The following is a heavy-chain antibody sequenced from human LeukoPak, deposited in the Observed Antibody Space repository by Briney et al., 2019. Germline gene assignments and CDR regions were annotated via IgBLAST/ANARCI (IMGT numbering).Heavy chain of an antibody. CDR2: FSPADSKT. Sequence: GESLKTSCEGSGSSSTSYRIGWVRQTPGKGLEWMGIFSPADSKTRYRTSSQGQATIPADKPITTPNLQWSSLKPSDTALYYCTRHIITSSCGEMNYFHYWAERTLLTVSS. D-gene: IGHD2-2*01. J-gene: IGHJ4*02. V-gene: IGHV5-51*01. CDR3: TRHIITSSCGEMNYFHY. CDR1: GSSSTSYR.